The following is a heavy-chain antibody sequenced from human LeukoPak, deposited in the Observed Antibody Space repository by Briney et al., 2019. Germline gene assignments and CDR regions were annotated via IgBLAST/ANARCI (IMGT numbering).Heavy chain of an antibody. CDR3: ARYYCSSTTCYNFDF. V-gene: IGHV4-59*01. CDR1: GGSISSYY. Sequence: SETLSLTCTVSGGSISSYYWSWIRQPPGKGLEWIGYIYYTGSTTYNPSRKSRVTMSVDTSKNQFSLKLSSVTAADTAVYYCARYYCSSTTCYNFDFWGQGTLVTVSS. D-gene: IGHD2-2*02. CDR2: IYYTGST. J-gene: IGHJ4*02.